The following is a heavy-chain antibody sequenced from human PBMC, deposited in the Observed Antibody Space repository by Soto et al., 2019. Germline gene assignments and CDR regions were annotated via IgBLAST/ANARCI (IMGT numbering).Heavy chain of an antibody. D-gene: IGHD4-17*01. CDR3: AKPSHSRDYAGSFAS. Sequence: GGSLRLSCAASGFTFNNYAINWVRQVPGKGLEWVSGISGRGGNTFYADSMKGRFTISRDNSKNTVYLQMTNLRVDDTAIYYCAKPSHSRDYAGSFASWGQGTPVTVSS. CDR1: GFTFNNYA. CDR2: ISGRGGNT. J-gene: IGHJ4*02. V-gene: IGHV3-23*01.